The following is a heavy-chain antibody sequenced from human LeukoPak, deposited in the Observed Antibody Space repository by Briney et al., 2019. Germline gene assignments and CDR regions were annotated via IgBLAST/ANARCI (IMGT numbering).Heavy chain of an antibody. Sequence: SETLSLTCTVSGGSVSTGGSVSSARYYWSWIRQHPGKGLEWIGYIYYSGSTYYNPSLKSRVTISVDTSKNQFSLKLSSATAADTAVYYCARVSGGGNYFDYWGQGTLVTVSS. CDR2: IYYSGST. J-gene: IGHJ4*02. D-gene: IGHD2-15*01. CDR3: ARVSGGGNYFDY. V-gene: IGHV4-31*03. CDR1: GGSVSTGGSVSSARYY.